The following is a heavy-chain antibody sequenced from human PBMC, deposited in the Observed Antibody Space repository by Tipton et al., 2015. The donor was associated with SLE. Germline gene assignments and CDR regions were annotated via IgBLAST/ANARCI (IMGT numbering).Heavy chain of an antibody. V-gene: IGHV4-59*11. Sequence: TLSLTCTVSGDSLITHYWSWIRQPPGKGLEWIGYVDYSGITNYNPSLKSRVTMSIDTSKNQFALMVSSVTTADTAVYYCARARREVVVVDYWGQGPLVTASS. CDR1: GDSLITHY. D-gene: IGHD2-15*01. CDR2: VDYSGIT. CDR3: ARARREVVVVDY. J-gene: IGHJ4*02.